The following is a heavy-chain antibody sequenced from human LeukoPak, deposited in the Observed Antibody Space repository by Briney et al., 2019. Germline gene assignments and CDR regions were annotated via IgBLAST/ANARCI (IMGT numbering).Heavy chain of an antibody. V-gene: IGHV1-18*01. CDR2: ISAYNGNT. D-gene: IGHD2-2*01. CDR1: GYTFTSYG. Sequence: RASVKVSCKASGYTFTSYGISWVRQAPGQGLEWMGWISAYNGNTNYAQKLQGRVTMTRDASISTAYMELSSLRSEDTAVYYCASRVVPTATRSWGQYYYYGMDVWGQGTTVTVSS. CDR3: ASRVVPTATRSWGQYYYYGMDV. J-gene: IGHJ6*02.